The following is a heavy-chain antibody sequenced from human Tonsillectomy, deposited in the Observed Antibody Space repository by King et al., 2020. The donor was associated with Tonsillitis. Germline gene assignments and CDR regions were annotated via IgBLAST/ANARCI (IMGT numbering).Heavy chain of an antibody. V-gene: IGHV4-4*02. D-gene: IGHD3-22*01. Sequence: QLQESGPGLVKPSGTLSLTCAVSGGSISSTNWWSWVRQPPGKGLEWIGEIYHSGSNNYNPALKSRVTMSVEKSKKQFSLKLSSVTAADTAVYYCARGHYFDGSGYTRWAFDIWGQGTIVTVS. CDR3: ARGHYFDGSGYTRWAFDI. J-gene: IGHJ3*02. CDR1: GGSISSTNW. CDR2: IYHSGSN.